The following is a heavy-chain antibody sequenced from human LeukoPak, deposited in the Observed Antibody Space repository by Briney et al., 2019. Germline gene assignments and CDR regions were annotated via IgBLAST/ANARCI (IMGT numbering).Heavy chain of an antibody. CDR1: EFTFSNYW. J-gene: IGHJ5*02. V-gene: IGHV3-74*01. CDR3: ARELTTNWFDP. CDR2: INSDGSST. D-gene: IGHD1-1*01. Sequence: PGGSLRLSCAASEFTFSNYWMRWVRQAPGKGLVWVSRINSDGSSTTYADSVKGRFTISRDNAKNTLFLQMSSLRAEDTAVYYCARELTTNWFDPWGQGTLVTVSS.